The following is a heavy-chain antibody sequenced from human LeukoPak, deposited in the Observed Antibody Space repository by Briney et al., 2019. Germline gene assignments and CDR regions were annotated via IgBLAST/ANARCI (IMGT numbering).Heavy chain of an antibody. CDR1: GGSFSGYY. D-gene: IGHD2-2*01. CDR3: ARDNGYQLPVDY. CDR2: INHSGST. Sequence: PSEALSLTCAVYGGSFSGYYWSWIRQPPGKGLEWIGEINHSGSTNYNPSLKSRVTISVDTSKNQFSLKLSSVTAADTAVYYCARDNGYQLPVDYWGQGTLVTVSS. V-gene: IGHV4-34*01. J-gene: IGHJ4*02.